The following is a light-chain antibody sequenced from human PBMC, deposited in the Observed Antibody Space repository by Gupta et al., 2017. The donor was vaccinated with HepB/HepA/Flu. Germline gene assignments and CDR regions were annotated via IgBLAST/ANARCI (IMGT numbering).Light chain of an antibody. J-gene: IGLJ2*01. CDR2: DVT. CDR3: HSYTSTMHVI. V-gene: IGLV2-14*01. CDR1: SSDVGGYNY. Sequence: QSALTQPASVSGSPGQSITISCTGTSSDVGGYNYVSWYQQDPGKAPKLIIYDVTNRPSGVSNRFSGSKSGNTASLTISGLQAEDEADYYCHSYTSTMHVIFGGGTKLTVL.